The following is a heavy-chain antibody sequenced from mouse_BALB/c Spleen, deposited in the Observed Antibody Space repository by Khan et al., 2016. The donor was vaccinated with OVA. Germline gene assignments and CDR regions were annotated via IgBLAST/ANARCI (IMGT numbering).Heavy chain of an antibody. CDR1: EFTFSSYA. Sequence: EVELVESGGGLVKPGGSLKVSCAASEFTFSSYAMSWVRQTPEKRLGWVATISSGGSLTYYPDSVQGRFTISRDNGKNTLYLLMSSLRSEDTAMYYCVRVYFGYFDYWGQGTTLTVSS. J-gene: IGHJ2*01. CDR2: ISSGGSLT. CDR3: VRVYFGYFDY. V-gene: IGHV5-9-3*01. D-gene: IGHD2-1*01.